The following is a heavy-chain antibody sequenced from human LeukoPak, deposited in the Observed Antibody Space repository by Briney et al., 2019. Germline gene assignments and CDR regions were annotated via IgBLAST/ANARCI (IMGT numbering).Heavy chain of an antibody. CDR3: ASSGGPYISSWSDY. CDR1: GYSFTTYV. D-gene: IGHD6-13*01. CDR2: ISAYNGNT. V-gene: IGHV1-18*01. J-gene: IGHJ4*02. Sequence: ASVTVSCKASGYSFTTYVISWVRPAPGQGLEWMGWISAYNGNTKYAQNFQGRVTMTTDTPTSTAYMELRSLRSDDTAVYYCASSGGPYISSWSDYWGQGTLVTVSS.